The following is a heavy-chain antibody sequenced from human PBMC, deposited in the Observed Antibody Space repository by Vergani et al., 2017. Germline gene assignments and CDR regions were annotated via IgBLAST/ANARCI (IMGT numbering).Heavy chain of an antibody. CDR2: INTNIGTP. Sequence: QVQLVQSGSELKKPGASVKISCKTSGYNFSSYVINWVRQAPGRGLEWMGWINTNIGTPTYVQGFTGRFVFSLDSSVTTAFVQITSLKAEDTAVYYCARNGFGDYGNFDFWGQGTLVTVSS. CDR1: GYNFSSYV. V-gene: IGHV7-4-1*02. J-gene: IGHJ4*02. CDR3: ARNGFGDYGNFDF. D-gene: IGHD4-17*01.